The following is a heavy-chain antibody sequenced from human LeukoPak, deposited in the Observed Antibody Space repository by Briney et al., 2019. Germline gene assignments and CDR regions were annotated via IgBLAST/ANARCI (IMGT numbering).Heavy chain of an antibody. V-gene: IGHV3-48*04. D-gene: IGHD5-12*01. CDR2: ISSSSSTI. CDR3: ARGLYSGPGSGKEYFQN. Sequence: GGSLRLSCAASGFTFNSFSMNWVRQSPGKGLEWVSYISSSSSTIYYADSVKGRFTISRDNAKNSLYLQMNSLRAEDTAVYYCARGLYSGPGSGKEYFQNWGQGTLVTVSS. J-gene: IGHJ1*01. CDR1: GFTFNSFS.